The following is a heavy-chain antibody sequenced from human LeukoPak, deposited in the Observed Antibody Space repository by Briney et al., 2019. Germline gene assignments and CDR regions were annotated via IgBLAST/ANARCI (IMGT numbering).Heavy chain of an antibody. Sequence: GGSLRLSCAASGFTFSSYWMSWVRQAPGKRLEWVANIKQDGSEKYYVDSVKGRFTISRDNAKNSLYLQMNSLRAEDTAVYYCARGGSGWYTYYFDYWGQGTLVTVSS. D-gene: IGHD6-19*01. CDR2: IKQDGSEK. V-gene: IGHV3-7*01. CDR1: GFTFSSYW. J-gene: IGHJ4*02. CDR3: ARGGSGWYTYYFDY.